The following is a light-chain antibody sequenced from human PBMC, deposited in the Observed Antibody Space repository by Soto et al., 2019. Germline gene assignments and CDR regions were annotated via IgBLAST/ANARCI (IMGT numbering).Light chain of an antibody. CDR3: QQRAGWPTT. Sequence: DIQMTQSPSSLSASVGDRVTITCRTSQGISNYLAWYQQKSGKAPKLLIYLASTLRSGASSRFSGSGSGADFSLTISSLEPEDFAVYYCQQRAGWPTTFGQGTRLEIK. V-gene: IGKV1-27*01. J-gene: IGKJ5*01. CDR1: QGISNY. CDR2: LAS.